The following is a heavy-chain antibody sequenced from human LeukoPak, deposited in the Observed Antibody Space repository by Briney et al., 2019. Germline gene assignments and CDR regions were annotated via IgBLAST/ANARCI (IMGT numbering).Heavy chain of an antibody. CDR3: ARAPLSWGFDY. Sequence: ASVKVSCKASGFTFTSYDINWVRQATEQGLEWMGWMNPNSGNTGYAQKFQGRVTMTRNTSISTAYMELSSLRSEDTAVYYCARAPLSWGFDYWGQGTLVTVSS. CDR2: MNPNSGNT. D-gene: IGHD7-27*01. V-gene: IGHV1-8*01. CDR1: GFTFTSYD. J-gene: IGHJ4*02.